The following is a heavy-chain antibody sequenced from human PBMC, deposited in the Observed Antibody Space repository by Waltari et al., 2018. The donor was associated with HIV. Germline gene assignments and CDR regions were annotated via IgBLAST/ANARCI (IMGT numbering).Heavy chain of an antibody. CDR1: GFTFRSHA. Sequence: QSGGGVVRPGGPLSLSCAASGFTFRSHAMHWVRQAPAKGLEWVAVISSDGFTKYVDSVKGRFTVSRDISKSTLYVQMNNLRPDDTAVYYCARAFGFSNSGPVGYWGQGTLVIVSS. J-gene: IGHJ4*02. CDR2: ISSDGFTK. CDR3: ARAFGFSNSGPVGY. V-gene: IGHV3-30*03. D-gene: IGHD5-18*01.